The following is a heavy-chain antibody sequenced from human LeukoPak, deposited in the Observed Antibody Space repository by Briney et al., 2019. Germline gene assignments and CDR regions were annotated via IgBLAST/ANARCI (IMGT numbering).Heavy chain of an antibody. V-gene: IGHV1-2*02. CDR2: INPNSGGT. CDR3: ARDTEWPLNWFDP. CDR1: GYTFTGYY. D-gene: IGHD3-3*01. Sequence: ASVKVSCKASGYTFTGYYMHWVRQAPGQGLEWMGWINPNSGGTNYAQKFQGRVTMTRDTSISTAYMELSRPRSDDTAVYYCARDTEWPLNWFDPWGQGTLVTVSS. J-gene: IGHJ5*02.